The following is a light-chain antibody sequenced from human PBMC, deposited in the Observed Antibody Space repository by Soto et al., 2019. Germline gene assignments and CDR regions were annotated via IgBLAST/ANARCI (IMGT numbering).Light chain of an antibody. CDR2: GAS. Sequence: EIVMTQSPDTLSVSPGERATLSCRASQSVSSNLAWYQQKPGQAPRLLIYGASTRATGIPARFSGSGSGTEFTLTISSLQSEECAGYYWQQYKNWPETFGQGTKVEIK. V-gene: IGKV3-15*01. J-gene: IGKJ1*01. CDR1: QSVSSN. CDR3: QQYKNWPET.